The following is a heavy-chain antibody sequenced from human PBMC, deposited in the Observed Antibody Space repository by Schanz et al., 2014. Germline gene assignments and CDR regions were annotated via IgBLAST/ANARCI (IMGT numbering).Heavy chain of an antibody. CDR2: IKHDGSVK. Sequence: EVQLVESGGGLVQPGGSLRLSCTASGFTFSDYWMSWVRQAPGKGPEWVANIKHDGSVKVYVDSMEGRFTISRDNAKRSLFLQMNSLRVEDTAGYFCVSQTGSPNYWGQGTLVTVSS. V-gene: IGHV3-7*02. CDR3: VSQTGSPNY. CDR1: GFTFSDYW. J-gene: IGHJ4*02. D-gene: IGHD6-13*01.